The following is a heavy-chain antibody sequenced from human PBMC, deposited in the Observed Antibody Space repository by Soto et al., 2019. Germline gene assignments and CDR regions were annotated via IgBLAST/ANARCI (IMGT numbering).Heavy chain of an antibody. V-gene: IGHV1-3*01. CDR3: ARGRSTVLFDY. D-gene: IGHD4-17*01. J-gene: IGHJ4*02. CDR2: INAGNGNT. Sequence: QVQLVQSGAEVKKPGSSVKVSCKASGGTFSSYAISWVRQAPGQGLEWMGWINAGNGNTKYSQKFQGRVTITRDTSASTAYMELSSLRSEDTAVYYCARGRSTVLFDYWGQGTLVTVSS. CDR1: GGTFSSYA.